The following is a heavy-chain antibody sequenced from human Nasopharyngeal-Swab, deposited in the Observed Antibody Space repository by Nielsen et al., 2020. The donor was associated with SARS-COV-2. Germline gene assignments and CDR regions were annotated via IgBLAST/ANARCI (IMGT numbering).Heavy chain of an antibody. V-gene: IGHV1-8*01. CDR1: GYTFINHD. CDR2: MSPNSGNT. Sequence: ASVKVSCKASGYTFINHDINWVRQSTGQGLEWMGWMSPNSGNTGYAQKFQGRVTMTRNTSTSTAYLELSSLRSEDTAVYYCARGGSSLGAYLEDPWGQGTLVIVSS. CDR3: ARGGSSLGAYLEDP. J-gene: IGHJ5*02. D-gene: IGHD3-10*01.